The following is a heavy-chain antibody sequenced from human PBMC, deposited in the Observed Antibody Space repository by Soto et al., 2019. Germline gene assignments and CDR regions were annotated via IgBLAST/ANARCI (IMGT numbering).Heavy chain of an antibody. CDR2: IYPRDSDT. J-gene: IGHJ4*02. D-gene: IGHD4-17*01. CDR3: ARQAYGDSSGY. V-gene: IGHV5-51*01. Sequence: PGESLKISCEASGYGFTSYWIGRVLQMPGKGLEWMGLIYPRDSDTRYSPSFQGQVTISADKSIGTAYLQWSSLKASDTATYYCARQAYGDSSGYWGQGTPVTVSS. CDR1: GYGFTSYW.